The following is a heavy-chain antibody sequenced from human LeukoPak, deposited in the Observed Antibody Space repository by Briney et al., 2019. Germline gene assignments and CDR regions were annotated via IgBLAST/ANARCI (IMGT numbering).Heavy chain of an antibody. Sequence: GSLRLSCAASGFAFSNYAMTWVRQAPGKGLEWVSAISGSGTSTYYADSVKGRFTISRDNSKNTLYLQMNSLRAEDTAVYYCAKSTGGTFDYWGQGTLVTVSS. CDR2: ISGSGTST. V-gene: IGHV3-23*01. CDR3: AKSTGGTFDY. J-gene: IGHJ4*02. CDR1: GFAFSNYA. D-gene: IGHD2-8*02.